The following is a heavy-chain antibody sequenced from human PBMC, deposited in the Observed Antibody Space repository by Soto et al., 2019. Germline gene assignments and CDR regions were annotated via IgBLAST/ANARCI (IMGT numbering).Heavy chain of an antibody. Sequence: ASVKVSCKASGYTFTSYGINWVRQAPGRGLEWMRWINPGNGNTKYSQQFQGRVIIDRDTSASTAYMELSSLRSEDTAVYYCARGGYFDSSNYLAYWGLGTMVTVYS. CDR1: GYTFTSYG. V-gene: IGHV1-3*01. CDR3: ARGGYFDSSNYLAY. J-gene: IGHJ4*02. CDR2: INPGNGNT. D-gene: IGHD3-22*01.